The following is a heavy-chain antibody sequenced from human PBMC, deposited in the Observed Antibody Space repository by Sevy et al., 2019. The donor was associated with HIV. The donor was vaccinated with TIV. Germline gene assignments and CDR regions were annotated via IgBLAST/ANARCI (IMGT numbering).Heavy chain of an antibody. CDR3: ATSPDYYDSSRDAFDI. Sequence: ASVKVSCKVSGYSVSDLSIHWVRQAPGKGLEWMGGYDPEDGETIYAQKFQGRVIMTEDTSTDKAYMELSSLRSEDTAVYYCATSPDYYDSSRDAFDIWGQGTMVTVSS. V-gene: IGHV1-24*01. D-gene: IGHD3-22*01. CDR2: YDPEDGET. J-gene: IGHJ3*02. CDR1: GYSVSDLS.